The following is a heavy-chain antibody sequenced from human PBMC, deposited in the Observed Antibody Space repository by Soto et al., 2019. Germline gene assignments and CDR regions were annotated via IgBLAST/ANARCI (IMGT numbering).Heavy chain of an antibody. V-gene: IGHV3-33*01. CDR2: IGHDGSSE. D-gene: IGHD5-18*01. CDR1: GFNFRNYG. Sequence: QVKLVESGGGVVQPGTSLRLSCAASGFNFRNYGMNWVRQAPGKGLEWVAVIGHDGSSEKYADSVKGRITISRDDSKKTLYLHMNSPRVEDTAVYYCARGGYSSGWPAFDQWGQGTLVTVSS. J-gene: IGHJ5*02. CDR3: ARGGYSSGWPAFDQ.